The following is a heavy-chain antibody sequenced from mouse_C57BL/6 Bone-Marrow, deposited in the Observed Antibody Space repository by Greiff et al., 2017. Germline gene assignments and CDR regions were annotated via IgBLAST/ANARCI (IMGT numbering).Heavy chain of an antibody. J-gene: IGHJ1*03. CDR1: GYTFTSYW. CDR2: IDPSDSYT. CDR3: ARPTVVAPTEYFDV. D-gene: IGHD1-1*01. Sequence: VQLQQPGAELVRPGTSVKLSCKASGYTFTSYWMHWVQQTPGQGLEWIGVIDPSDSYTNYHQKLKGKDTLTVDTSSSTSYMQLSRLTSEDSAVYYCARPTVVAPTEYFDVWGTGTTVTVSS. V-gene: IGHV1-59*01.